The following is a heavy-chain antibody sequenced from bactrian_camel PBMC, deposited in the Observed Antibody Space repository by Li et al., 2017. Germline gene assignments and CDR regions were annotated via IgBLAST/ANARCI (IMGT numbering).Heavy chain of an antibody. J-gene: IGHJ7*01. CDR1: GFTFSVYD. D-gene: IGHD2*01. V-gene: IGHV3S31*01. CDR2: INTISTAT. Sequence: DVQLVESGGGLVQPGGSLRLSCEASGFTFSVYDMSWVRQAPGKGPEWVASINTISTATYYAESVNGRFTISRDNAKSMLYLQLDSPKADDTAMYYCARGHHCVTRCTKGKGTQVTVS.